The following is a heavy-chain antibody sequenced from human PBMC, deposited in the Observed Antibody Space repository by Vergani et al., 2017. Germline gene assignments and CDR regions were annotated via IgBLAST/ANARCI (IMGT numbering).Heavy chain of an antibody. Sequence: EVQLVESGGGLVQPGRSLRLSCAASGFTFDDYAMHWVRQAPGKGLEWVSGISWNSGSIGDADSVKGRFTISRDNAKNSLYLQMNSLRAEDTALYYCAKGPKPNNWGGYAFDIWGQGTMVTVSS. D-gene: IGHD7-27*01. J-gene: IGHJ3*02. CDR3: AKGPKPNNWGGYAFDI. CDR1: GFTFDDYA. V-gene: IGHV3-9*01. CDR2: ISWNSGSI.